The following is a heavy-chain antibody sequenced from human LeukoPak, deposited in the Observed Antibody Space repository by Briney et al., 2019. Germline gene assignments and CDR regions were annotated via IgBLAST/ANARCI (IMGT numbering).Heavy chain of an antibody. CDR3: AKGVERRFNPDY. J-gene: IGHJ4*02. CDR1: GFTFSSYA. D-gene: IGHD3-16*01. Sequence: GGSLRLSCAASGFTFSSYAMSWVRQAPGKGLEWVSTIGGSGGSTYYADSAKGRFTISRDISRDTLYLQMNSLRGEDTAIYYCAKGVERRFNPDYWGQGTLVTVSS. CDR2: IGGSGGST. V-gene: IGHV3-23*01.